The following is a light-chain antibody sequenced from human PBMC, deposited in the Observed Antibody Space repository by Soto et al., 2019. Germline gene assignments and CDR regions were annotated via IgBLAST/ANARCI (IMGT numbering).Light chain of an antibody. J-gene: IGKJ1*01. Sequence: EIVLTQSPGTLSLSPGERATLSCRASQSVSDLAWYQQKPGQAPRLLIYGPSTRATGNPDRVSGSGSGTDFTLTISGLEPEDFAVNYCQQYGSSPWTFGQGTKVEIK. CDR1: QSVSD. CDR2: GPS. CDR3: QQYGSSPWT. V-gene: IGKV3-20*01.